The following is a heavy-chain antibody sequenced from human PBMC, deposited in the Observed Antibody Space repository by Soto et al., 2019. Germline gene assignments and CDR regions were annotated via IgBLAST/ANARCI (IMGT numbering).Heavy chain of an antibody. CDR1: GFAFSDFY. CDR3: ARDREPSVYHGMDL. CDR2: ISGGGTTV. J-gene: IGHJ6*02. V-gene: IGHV3-11*01. Sequence: GGSLRLSCAASGFAFSDFYMSWTRQAPGKGLEWISYISGGGTTVFYADSVKGRFTISRDNAQKSLYLQMDSLTSEDTAIYYCARDREPSVYHGMDLWGQGTTVTVSS.